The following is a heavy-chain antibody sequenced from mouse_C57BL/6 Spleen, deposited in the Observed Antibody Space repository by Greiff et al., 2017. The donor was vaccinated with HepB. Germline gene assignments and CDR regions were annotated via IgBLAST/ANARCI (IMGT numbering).Heavy chain of an antibody. J-gene: IGHJ2*01. D-gene: IGHD1-1*01. Sequence: VQLQQSGPELVKPGASVKISCKATGYTFTDYYMNWVKQSHGKSLEWIGDINPNNGGTSYNQKVKGKATLTVDKSSITAYMELRSLTSEDSAVYYCARSRGLLRSLDYWGQGTTLTVSS. CDR1: GYTFTDYY. CDR2: INPNNGGT. V-gene: IGHV1-26*01. CDR3: ARSRGLLRSLDY.